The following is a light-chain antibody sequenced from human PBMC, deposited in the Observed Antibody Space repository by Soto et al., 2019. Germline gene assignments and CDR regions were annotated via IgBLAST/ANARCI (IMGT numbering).Light chain of an antibody. Sequence: EIVLTQSPGTLSLSPGERATLSCRASQSVSSSYLAWYQQKPGQAPRLLIYGASSRATGIPDRFSGSGSGTDFTLTITRLEPEDFAVYYCQQCAHSPLTFGQGTKVEMK. V-gene: IGKV3-20*01. CDR1: QSVSSSY. J-gene: IGKJ1*01. CDR2: GAS. CDR3: QQCAHSPLT.